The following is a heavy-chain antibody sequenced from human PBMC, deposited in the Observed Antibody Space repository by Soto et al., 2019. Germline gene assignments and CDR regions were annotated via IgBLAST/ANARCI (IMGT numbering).Heavy chain of an antibody. J-gene: IGHJ6*02. CDR3: ARGFLGYYYYYYGMDV. D-gene: IGHD5-12*01. V-gene: IGHV4-34*01. Sequence: TLSLTCAVYGGSFSGYYWSWIRQPPGKGLEWVGEINHSGSTNYNPSLKSRVTISVDTSKNQFSLKLSSVTAADTAVYYCARGFLGYYYYYYGMDVWGQGTTVTVSS. CDR1: GGSFSGYY. CDR2: INHSGST.